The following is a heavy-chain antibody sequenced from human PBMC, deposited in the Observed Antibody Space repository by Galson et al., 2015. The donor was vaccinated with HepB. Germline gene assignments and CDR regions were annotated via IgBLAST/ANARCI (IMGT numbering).Heavy chain of an antibody. Sequence: SLRLSCAASGFTFSRYGMHWVRQAPGKGLEWVAVIWYDGSNKYYADSVKGRFTISRDNSKNTLYLQMNSLRAEDTAVYYCAILGTDSLQGVGDYWGQGTLVTVSS. D-gene: IGHD1-1*01. V-gene: IGHV3-33*01. CDR1: GFTFSRYG. J-gene: IGHJ4*02. CDR2: IWYDGSNK. CDR3: AILGTDSLQGVGDY.